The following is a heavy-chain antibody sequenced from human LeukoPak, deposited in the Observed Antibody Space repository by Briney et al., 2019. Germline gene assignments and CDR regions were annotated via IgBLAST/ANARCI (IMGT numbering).Heavy chain of an antibody. CDR1: GFTFNNYG. V-gene: IGHV3-30*18. J-gene: IGHJ4*02. D-gene: IGHD2-2*01. CDR2: ISYDGRNI. CDR3: AKGPLRGTAAAIDY. Sequence: GKSLRLSCAASGFTFNNYGMHWVRQAPGKGLEWVAVISYDGRNIHYPDSVKGRFTISRDISTDTLWLQMDSLRTEDTAVYYCAKGPLRGTAAAIDYWGQGTLVTVSS.